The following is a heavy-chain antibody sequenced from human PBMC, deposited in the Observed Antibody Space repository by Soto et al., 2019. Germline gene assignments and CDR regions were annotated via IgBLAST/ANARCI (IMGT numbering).Heavy chain of an antibody. J-gene: IGHJ5*02. D-gene: IGHD1-20*01. CDR2: ISRGSDYI. CDR3: AKDSGCVNNACAYDP. CDR1: GFSFSGYT. V-gene: IGHV3-21*01. Sequence: EVHLVESGGGLVKPGGSLRLTCAGSGFSFSGYTMNWVRQAPGKGLEWVSSISRGSDYIFYADTVKGRFTISRDNARNLLYLQMSSLRAEDTAVYYCAKDSGCVNNACAYDPWGQGTLVSVSS.